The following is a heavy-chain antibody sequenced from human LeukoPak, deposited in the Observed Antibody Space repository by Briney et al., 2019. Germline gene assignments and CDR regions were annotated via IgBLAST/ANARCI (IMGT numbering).Heavy chain of an antibody. CDR1: GFLFSSFW. J-gene: IGHJ4*02. D-gene: IGHD3-3*01. Sequence: GALRLSFAASGFLFSSFWIRWVRQAPGEGLEWVANIKKDGSQKYYVDSVEGRFTISRDNAKNSLYLQMDSLRVDDTAVYYCTRVFGGYDVSDYWGQGTVVTVSS. V-gene: IGHV3-7*03. CDR3: TRVFGGYDVSDY. CDR2: IKKDGSQK.